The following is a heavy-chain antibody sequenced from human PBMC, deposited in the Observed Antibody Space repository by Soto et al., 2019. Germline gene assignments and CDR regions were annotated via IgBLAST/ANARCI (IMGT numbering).Heavy chain of an antibody. Sequence: QVQLVESGGGLVKPGGSLRLSCAASGFTFSDYYMSWIRQAPGKGLEWVSYISSSGSTIYYADSVKGRFTISRANAKNSLYLQMNSRRVEDTAVYYCARSPYYYDSSGYWGYWGQGTLVTVSS. D-gene: IGHD3-22*01. CDR3: ARSPYYYDSSGYWGY. CDR2: ISSSGSTI. V-gene: IGHV3-11*01. CDR1: GFTFSDYY. J-gene: IGHJ4*02.